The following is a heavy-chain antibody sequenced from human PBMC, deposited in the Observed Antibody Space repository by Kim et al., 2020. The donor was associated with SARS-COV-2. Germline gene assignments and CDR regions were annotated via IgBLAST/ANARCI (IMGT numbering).Heavy chain of an antibody. CDR3: TTDPKSNIAVATDRKTDAFDI. Sequence: GGSLRLSCAASGFTFSNAWMSWVRQAPGKGLEWVGRIKSKTDGGTTDYAAPVKGRFTISRDDSKNTQYLQMNSLKTEDTAVYYCTTDPKSNIAVATDRKTDAFDIWGQGTMVTVSS. D-gene: IGHD6-19*01. CDR1: GFTFSNAW. V-gene: IGHV3-15*01. J-gene: IGHJ3*02. CDR2: IKSKTDGGTT.